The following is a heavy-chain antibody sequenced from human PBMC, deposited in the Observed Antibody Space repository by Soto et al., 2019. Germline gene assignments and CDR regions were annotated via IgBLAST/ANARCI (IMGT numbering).Heavy chain of an antibody. CDR2: MNHNSGNT. CDR3: ARGRNGMDD. J-gene: IGHJ6*02. V-gene: IGHV1-8*01. Sequence: QVQLVQSGAEVKKPGASVKVSCKASGDTFTNYDIKWVRQATGQGLEWMGWMNHNSGNTGYAQKFQGRVTTTLYTSMSRAYMELSSLRSEDTAVYYCARGRNGMDDRGRGTPVTASS. CDR1: GDTFTNYD.